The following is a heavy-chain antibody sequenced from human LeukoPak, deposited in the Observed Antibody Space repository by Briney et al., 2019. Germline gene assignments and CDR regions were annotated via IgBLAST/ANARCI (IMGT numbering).Heavy chain of an antibody. V-gene: IGHV4-39*01. D-gene: IGHD3-22*01. CDR2: IYYSGST. Sequence: SETLSLTCTVSDDSISSSSYYWGWIRQPPGKGLEWIGSIYYSGSTYYNPSLKSRVTISVDTSKNQFSLKLSSVTAADTAVYYCARAHYYDSKYFDYWGQGTLVTVSS. CDR1: DDSISSSSYY. J-gene: IGHJ4*02. CDR3: ARAHYYDSKYFDY.